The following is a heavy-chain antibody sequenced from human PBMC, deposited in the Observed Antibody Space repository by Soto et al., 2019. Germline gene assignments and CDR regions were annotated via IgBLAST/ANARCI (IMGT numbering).Heavy chain of an antibody. CDR3: AMSSSSYYYYYGMDV. CDR2: MNPNSGNT. J-gene: IGHJ6*02. D-gene: IGHD6-6*01. V-gene: IGHV1-8*01. CDR1: GYTFTSYD. Sequence: ASVKVSCKASGYTFTSYDINWVRQATGQRLEWMGWMNPNSGNTGYAQKFQGRVTMTRNTSISTAYMELGSLRSEDTAVYYCAMSSSSYYYYYGMDVWGQGTTVTVSS.